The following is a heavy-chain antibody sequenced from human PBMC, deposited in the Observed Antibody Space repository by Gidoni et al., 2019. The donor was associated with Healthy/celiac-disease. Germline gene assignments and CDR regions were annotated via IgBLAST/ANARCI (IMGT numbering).Heavy chain of an antibody. CDR1: GFTFSSYW. V-gene: IGHV3-7*05. CDR2: IKQDGSEK. Sequence: EVQLVESGGGLVQPGGSLRLSCAASGFTFSSYWMSWVRQAPGKGLEWVANIKQDGSEKYYVDSVKGRFTISRDNAKNSLYLQMNSLRAEDTAVYYCARVEVVAAVDYYYYGMDVWGQGTTVTVSS. J-gene: IGHJ6*02. D-gene: IGHD2-15*01. CDR3: ARVEVVAAVDYYYYGMDV.